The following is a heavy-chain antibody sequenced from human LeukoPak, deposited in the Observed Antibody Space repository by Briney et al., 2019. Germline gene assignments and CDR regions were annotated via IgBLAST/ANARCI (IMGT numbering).Heavy chain of an antibody. J-gene: IGHJ4*02. CDR1: GFSFGSNW. Sequence: GGSLRLSCVASGFSFGSNWMSWVRQAPGKGLEWVANIKQDGSEKNHVDSVKGRFTISRDNAKNSLYLQMNSLRAEDTAVYYCARLRYSDYWGQGTLVTVSS. V-gene: IGHV3-7*03. CDR3: ARLRYSDY. D-gene: IGHD2-21*01. CDR2: IKQDGSEK.